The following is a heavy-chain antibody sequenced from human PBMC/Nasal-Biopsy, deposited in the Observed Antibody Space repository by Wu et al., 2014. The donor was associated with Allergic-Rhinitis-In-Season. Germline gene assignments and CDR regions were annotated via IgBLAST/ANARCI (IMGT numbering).Heavy chain of an antibody. CDR1: GFSLSTNAVG. J-gene: IGHJ4*02. CDR3: VHSFGYNYPPYFDS. V-gene: IGHV2-5*02. CDR2: LYWDDDT. D-gene: IGHD5-24*01. Sequence: LVKPTQTLTLTCSFSGFSLSTNAVGVGWIRQPPGKALEWLALLYWDDDTRYSPSLKNRLTITKDTSKDQVILTVTNMDPVDTATYYCVHSFGYNYPPYFDSWGQGTRVIVSS.